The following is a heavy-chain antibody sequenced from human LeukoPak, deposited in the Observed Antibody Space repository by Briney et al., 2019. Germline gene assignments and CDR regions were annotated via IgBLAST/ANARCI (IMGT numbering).Heavy chain of an antibody. J-gene: IGHJ5*02. D-gene: IGHD2-15*01. CDR2: ITGSGGNT. V-gene: IGHV3-21*01. CDR1: GFTFSNYG. CDR3: ARESGRGYCSGGSCYLPS. Sequence: PGGSLRLSCAASGFTFSNYGMNWVRQAPGKGLEWVSGITGSGGNTYYADSVKGRFTISRDNAKNSLYLQMNSLRAEDTAVYYCARESGRGYCSGGSCYLPSWGQGTLVTVSS.